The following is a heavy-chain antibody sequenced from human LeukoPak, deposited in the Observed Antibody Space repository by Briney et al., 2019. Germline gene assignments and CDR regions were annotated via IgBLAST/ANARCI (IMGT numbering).Heavy chain of an antibody. D-gene: IGHD2-15*01. CDR2: ISDTGGNT. CDR3: AKDMVRGDCIGGSCYPLGY. CDR1: GFTFGSYA. J-gene: IGHJ4*02. Sequence: PGGSLRLSCAASGFTFGSYAMSWVRQAPGKGLEWVSTISDTGGNTYYADSVKGRFTISRDNSKSALYLLMTSLRAEVTALYYCAKDMVRGDCIGGSCYPLGYWGRGTRVTVSS. V-gene: IGHV3-23*01.